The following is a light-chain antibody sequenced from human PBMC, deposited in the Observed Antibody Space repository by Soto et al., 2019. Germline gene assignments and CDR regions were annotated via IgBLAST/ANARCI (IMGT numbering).Light chain of an antibody. V-gene: IGKV4-1*01. CDR3: QQYYSTPVT. CDR1: QSVLYSSNNENK. J-gene: IGKJ5*01. CDR2: WAS. Sequence: DIVMTQSPDSLPVSLRERATINCKSSQSVLYSSNNENKLAWDQQKPGQPPKLIIHWASTRESGVPDRCSGSGSGTDFTLTISSLQAEDVAVYYCQQYYSTPVTFGQGTRLEIK.